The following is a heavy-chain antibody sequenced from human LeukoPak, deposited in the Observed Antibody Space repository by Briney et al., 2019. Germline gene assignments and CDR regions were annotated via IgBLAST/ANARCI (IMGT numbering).Heavy chain of an antibody. CDR1: GGTFSSYA. D-gene: IGHD3-22*01. J-gene: IGHJ4*02. V-gene: IGHV1-69*13. CDR3: ARGIGNYYDSYVRQELDY. CDR2: IIPIFGTA. Sequence: ASVTVSCKASGGTFSSYAISWVRQAPGQGLEWMGGIIPIFGTANYAQKFQGRVTITADESTSTAYMELSSLRSEDTAVYYCARGIGNYYDSYVRQELDYWGQGTLVTVSS.